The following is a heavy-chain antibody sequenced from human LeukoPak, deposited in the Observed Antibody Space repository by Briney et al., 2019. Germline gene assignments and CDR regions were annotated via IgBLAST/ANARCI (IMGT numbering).Heavy chain of an antibody. V-gene: IGHV4-34*01. CDR3: ARASTLYDFLDY. CDR2: INHSGST. CDR1: GGSFSGYY. J-gene: IGHJ4*02. Sequence: SETLSLTCAVYGGSFSGYYWSWIRQPPGKGLEWIGEINHSGSTYYSPSLKSRVTISVDTSKNQFSLKLSSVTAADTAVYYCARASTLYDFLDYWGQGTLVTVSS. D-gene: IGHD3-3*01.